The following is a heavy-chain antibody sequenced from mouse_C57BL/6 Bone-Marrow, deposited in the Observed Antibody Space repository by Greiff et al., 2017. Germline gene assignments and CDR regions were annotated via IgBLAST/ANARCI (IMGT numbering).Heavy chain of an antibody. V-gene: IGHV5-17*01. J-gene: IGHJ3*01. CDR2: ISSGSSTI. Sequence: DVKLQESGGGLVKPGGSLKLSCAASGFTFSDYGMHWVRQAPEKGLAWVAYISSGSSTINYADTVKGRFTISRDNAKNTLFLQMTSLRSKVTAMYYYARPRYYSSSSFAYWGQGTLVTVSA. CDR1: GFTFSDYG. CDR3: ARPRYYSSSSFAY. D-gene: IGHD1-1*01.